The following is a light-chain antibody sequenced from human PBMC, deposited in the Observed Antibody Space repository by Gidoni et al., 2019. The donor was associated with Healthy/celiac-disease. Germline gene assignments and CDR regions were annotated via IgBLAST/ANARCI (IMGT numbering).Light chain of an antibody. CDR3: QSYDSSLSGSGV. Sequence: QSVLTQPPSVSGAPGPRVTISCTGSSSNSGAGYDVHWYQQLPGTAPKLLISGNSNRPSGVPDRFSGSKSGTSASLAITGLQAEDEADYYCQSYDSSLSGSGVFGGGTKLTVL. CDR2: GNS. J-gene: IGLJ3*02. V-gene: IGLV1-40*01. CDR1: SSNSGAGYD.